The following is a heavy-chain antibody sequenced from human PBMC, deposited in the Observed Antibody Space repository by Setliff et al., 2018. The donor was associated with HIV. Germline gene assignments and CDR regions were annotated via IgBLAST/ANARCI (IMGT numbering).Heavy chain of an antibody. CDR3: ARRAYSHGPYWYFDL. J-gene: IGHJ2*01. CDR2: VYYSVNY. Sequence: SETLSLTCAVSGVSISSLYWSWIRQPPGKGLEWIGFVYYSVNYNYNPPLKSRVSISVDTSKNQVSLRLTSVTAADTAVYYCARRAYSHGPYWYFDLWGRGILVTVSS. CDR1: GVSISSLY. D-gene: IGHD5-18*01. V-gene: IGHV4-59*11.